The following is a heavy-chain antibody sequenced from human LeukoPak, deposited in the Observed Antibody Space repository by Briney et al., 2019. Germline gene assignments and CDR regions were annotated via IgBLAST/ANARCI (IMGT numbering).Heavy chain of an antibody. Sequence: GGSLRLSCAASGFTFSTYAMHWVRQAPGKGLEYVSAISSNGGSTYYADSVKGRFTISRDNSKHTLFLQMGSLRAEDMAVYYCSRGGGRNTAMVWDFDYWGQGTLVTASS. CDR2: ISSNGGST. D-gene: IGHD5-18*01. V-gene: IGHV3-64*02. CDR3: SRGGGRNTAMVWDFDY. J-gene: IGHJ4*02. CDR1: GFTFSTYA.